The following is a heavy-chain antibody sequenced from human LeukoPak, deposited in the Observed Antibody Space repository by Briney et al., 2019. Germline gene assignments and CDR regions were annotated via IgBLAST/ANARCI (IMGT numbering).Heavy chain of an antibody. D-gene: IGHD3-10*01. CDR1: GYTFTGYY. V-gene: IGHV1-2*02. Sequence: ASVKVSCKASGYTFTGYYMHWVREAPGQGLEWMGWINPNSGGTSYAQKFQGRVTMTRDTSISTAYIELSSLRSDDTAVYYCASGQQWFGEVGMDVWGQETTVTVSS. J-gene: IGHJ6*02. CDR2: INPNSGGT. CDR3: ASGQQWFGEVGMDV.